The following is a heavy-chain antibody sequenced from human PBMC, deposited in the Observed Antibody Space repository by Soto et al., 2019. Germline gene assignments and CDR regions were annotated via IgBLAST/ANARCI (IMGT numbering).Heavy chain of an antibody. V-gene: IGHV4-61*01. CDR3: ARNQYY. CDR2: ISYSGSS. CDR1: GGSVSSGSYY. Sequence: QVQLQESGPGLVKPSETLSLTCTVSGGSVSSGSYYWSWIRQPPGRGLEWIGYISYSGSSNYNPSLKSRVTIAVDTSKSQFSLKLSSVTAADTAVYYCARNQYYWGQGTLVTVSS. J-gene: IGHJ4*02.